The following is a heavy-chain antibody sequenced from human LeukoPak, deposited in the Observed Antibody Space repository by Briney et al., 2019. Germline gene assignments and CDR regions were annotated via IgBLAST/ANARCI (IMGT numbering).Heavy chain of an antibody. D-gene: IGHD1-1*01. Sequence: GGSLRLSCAASGFTFSNFAMHWVRQAPGKGLEWVAIISYDGSNKFYSDSVKGRLTVSRDNSKNTLHLQMSSLRAEDTAVYYCAREGQEDDKYGMDVWGQGTTVTVSS. CDR3: AREGQEDDKYGMDV. CDR1: GFTFSNFA. V-gene: IGHV3-30-3*01. CDR2: ISYDGSNK. J-gene: IGHJ6*02.